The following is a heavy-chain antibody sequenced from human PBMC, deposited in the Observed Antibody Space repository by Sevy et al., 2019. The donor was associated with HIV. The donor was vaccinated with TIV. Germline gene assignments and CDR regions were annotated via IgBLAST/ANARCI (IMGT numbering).Heavy chain of an antibody. V-gene: IGHV4-59*13. CDR3: ARVNTYYDILTGYHTGGYYFDY. CDR1: GGSISSYY. Sequence: SETLSLTCTVSGGSISSYYWSWIRQPPGKGLEWIGYIYYSGSTNYNPSLKSRVTISVDTSKNQFSLKLSSVTAADTAVYYCARVNTYYDILTGYHTGGYYFDYWGHGTLVTVSS. CDR2: IYYSGST. J-gene: IGHJ4*01. D-gene: IGHD3-9*01.